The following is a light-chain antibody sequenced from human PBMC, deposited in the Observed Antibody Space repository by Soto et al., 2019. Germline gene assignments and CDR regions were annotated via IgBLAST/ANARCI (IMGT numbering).Light chain of an antibody. Sequence: QSALTQPPSASGTPGRGVTSLGLGGTPHTASNTVNRYQHPPGTAPKLLIYSNNQRPSGVPDRFSGSKSGTSASLAISGLQSEDEADYYCAAWDDSLDVYVFGPGTKVTVL. CDR3: AAWDDSLDVYV. CDR1: TPHTASNT. CDR2: SNN. J-gene: IGLJ1*01. V-gene: IGLV1-44*01.